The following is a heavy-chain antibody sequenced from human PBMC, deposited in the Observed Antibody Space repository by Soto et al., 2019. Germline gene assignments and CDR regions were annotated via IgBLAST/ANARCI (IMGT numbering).Heavy chain of an antibody. CDR1: GASFIGYQ. J-gene: IGHJ6*03. CDR3: ARGLIVWFGELSRRGGHYYYMDV. CDR2: INDSGNI. Sequence: SETLSLTCAVYGASFIGYQWTWIRQTPWKGLEWIGEINDSGNINYNPSLKSRVTISLDTPKKQISLKLSSVTAADSAVYYCARGLIVWFGELSRRGGHYYYMDVWGKGTTVTVS. D-gene: IGHD3-10*01. V-gene: IGHV4-34*01.